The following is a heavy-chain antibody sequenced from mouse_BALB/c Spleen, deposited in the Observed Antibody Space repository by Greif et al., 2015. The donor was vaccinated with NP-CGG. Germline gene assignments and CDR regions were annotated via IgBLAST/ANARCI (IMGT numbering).Heavy chain of an antibody. V-gene: IGHV5-17*02. CDR3: ARGHYYGCLDY. CDR2: IRSGSSTI. D-gene: IGHD1-2*01. Sequence: DVHLVESGGGLVQPGGPRKLSCAASGFTSSSFGLHRVRQAPEKGLEWVAYIRSGSSTIYYADTVKGRLTISRDNPKNTLFLQMTSLRSEDSAMYYCARGHYYGCLDYWGQGSTLTVSS. J-gene: IGHJ2*01. CDR1: GFTSSSFG.